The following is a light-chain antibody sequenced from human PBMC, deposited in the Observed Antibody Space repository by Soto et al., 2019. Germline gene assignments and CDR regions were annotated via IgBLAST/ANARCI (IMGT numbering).Light chain of an antibody. V-gene: IGKV2-28*01. CDR2: LVS. Sequence: DIVMTQSPLSLPVTPGEPASISCRSSQSLLHVNGYTYLDWYLQKPGQSPQLLMYLVSIRASGVPDRFSGSGSGTDFTLKISRVEAEDVGFYYCMQAVQIPGTFGQGTKVEIK. J-gene: IGKJ1*01. CDR3: MQAVQIPGT. CDR1: QSLLHVNGYTY.